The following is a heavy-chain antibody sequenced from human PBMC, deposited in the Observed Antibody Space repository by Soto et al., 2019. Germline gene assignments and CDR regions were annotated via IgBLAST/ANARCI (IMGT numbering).Heavy chain of an antibody. Sequence: PGGSLRLSCAASGFTFSSYAMSWVRQAPGKGLEWVSAISGSGGSTYYADSVKGRFTISRDNSKNTLYLQMNSLRAEDTAVYYCAKNPLRITMVRGVIYWFDPWGQGTLVTVSS. CDR3: AKNPLRITMVRGVIYWFDP. D-gene: IGHD3-10*01. V-gene: IGHV3-23*01. J-gene: IGHJ5*02. CDR2: ISGSGGST. CDR1: GFTFSSYA.